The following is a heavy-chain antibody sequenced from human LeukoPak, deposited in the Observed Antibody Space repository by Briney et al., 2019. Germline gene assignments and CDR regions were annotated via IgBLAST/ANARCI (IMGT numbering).Heavy chain of an antibody. Sequence: SETLSLTCTVSGGPLWRCYGRCPRQPPGKGLQWIGYIHYSGSTNYNPSLKRRVTISVDTSKHQFSLKLTSVTAADTGVYYCARDDYGDYTFHHWGQGTLVTVSS. V-gene: IGHV4-59*01. CDR2: IHYSGST. J-gene: IGHJ1*01. CDR1: GGPLWRCY. CDR3: ARDDYGDYTFHH. D-gene: IGHD4-17*01.